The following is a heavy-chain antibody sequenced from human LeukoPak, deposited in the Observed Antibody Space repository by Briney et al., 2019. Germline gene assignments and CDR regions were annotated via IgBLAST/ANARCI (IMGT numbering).Heavy chain of an antibody. D-gene: IGHD1-20*01. CDR2: ISSSSSYI. V-gene: IGHV3-21*04. CDR3: VAAPNWNFFDY. CDR1: GFTFSSYS. Sequence: GGSLRLSCAASGFTFSSYSMNWVRQAPGKGLEWVSSISSSSSYIYYADSVKGRFTISRDNAKNSLYLQMNSLRAADTAVYYCVAAPNWNFFDYWGQGTLVTVSS. J-gene: IGHJ4*02.